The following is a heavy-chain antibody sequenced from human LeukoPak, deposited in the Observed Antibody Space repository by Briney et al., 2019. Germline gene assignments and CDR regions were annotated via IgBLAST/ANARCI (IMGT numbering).Heavy chain of an antibody. CDR1: GYTLTQLV. CDR3: ARDRKNLGYCSGGSCPNAFDI. CDR2: FDPEDGET. D-gene: IGHD2-15*01. V-gene: IGHV1-24*01. J-gene: IGHJ3*02. Sequence: ASVKVSCKVSGYTLTQLVIHWVRQAPGKGLEWMGGFDPEDGETIYAQKFQGRVTMTEDTSTDTAYMELSSLRSEDTAVYYCARDRKNLGYCSGGSCPNAFDIWGQGTMVTVSS.